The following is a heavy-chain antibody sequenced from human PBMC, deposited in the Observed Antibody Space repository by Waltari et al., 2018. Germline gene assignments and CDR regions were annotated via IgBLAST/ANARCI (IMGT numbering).Heavy chain of an antibody. D-gene: IGHD2-2*01. V-gene: IGHV1-24*01. CDR2: FDPEDGET. CDR3: ATGSVVVPAANYYYYGMDV. CDR1: GYTLTELS. Sequence: QVQLVQSGAEVKKPGASVKVSCKVSGYTLTELSMHWVRQAPGKGLEWMGGFDPEDGETIYAQKFQGRVTMTEDTSTDTAYMELSSLRSEDTAVYYCATGSVVVPAANYYYYGMDVWGQGTTVTVSS. J-gene: IGHJ6*02.